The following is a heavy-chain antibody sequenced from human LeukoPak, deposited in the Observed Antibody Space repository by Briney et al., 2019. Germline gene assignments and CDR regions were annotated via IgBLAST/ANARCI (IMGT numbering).Heavy chain of an antibody. CDR2: IYYSGNT. CDR3: ARATVVTIGALDY. D-gene: IGHD4-23*01. Sequence: SETLSLTCTVSGGSISSYYWSWIRQPPGKGLEWIAYIYYSGNTNYNPSLKSRVTISIDTSKNQFSLKLSSVTVADTAVYYCARATVVTIGALDYWGQGTLVTVSS. V-gene: IGHV4-59*08. CDR1: GGSISSYY. J-gene: IGHJ4*02.